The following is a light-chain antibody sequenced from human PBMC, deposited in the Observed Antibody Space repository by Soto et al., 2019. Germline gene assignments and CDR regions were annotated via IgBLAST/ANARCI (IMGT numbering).Light chain of an antibody. CDR3: LRNIAFSQT. V-gene: IGKV1-5*01. CDR1: QSMNDW. CDR2: DAS. Sequence: DIQMTQSPSTLSASVGDRVTITCRASQSMNDWLAWYQQKPGKAPKVLIYDASSLQSGVPSRFSGSGSGTEFTLTIDSLQLDDFAIYYCLRNIAFSQTFG. J-gene: IGKJ1*01.